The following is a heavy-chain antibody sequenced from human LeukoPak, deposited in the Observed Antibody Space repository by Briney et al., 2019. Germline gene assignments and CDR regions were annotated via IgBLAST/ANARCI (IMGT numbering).Heavy chain of an antibody. Sequence: PGESLRLSCVASGFTFSRFAVHWVRQTPGKGLEWVAVISYDGSNKYYADSVKGRFTISRDNSKNTLYLQMNSLRAEDTAVYYCARGYDILTGYFYYYYYGMDVWGQGTTVTVSS. D-gene: IGHD3-9*01. CDR2: ISYDGSNK. J-gene: IGHJ6*02. CDR1: GFTFSRFA. V-gene: IGHV3-30*04. CDR3: ARGYDILTGYFYYYYYGMDV.